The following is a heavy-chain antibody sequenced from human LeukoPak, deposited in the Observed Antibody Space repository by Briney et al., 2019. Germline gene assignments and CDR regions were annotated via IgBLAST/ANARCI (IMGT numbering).Heavy chain of an antibody. J-gene: IGHJ4*02. V-gene: IGHV1-18*04. CDR3: ARSGSGSYYTPLDY. CDR2: ISAYNGNT. D-gene: IGHD3-10*01. Sequence: ASVKVSCKASGYTFTSYGISWVRQAPGQGLEWMGWISAYNGNTNYAQKLQGRVTMTTDTSTSTACMELRSLRSDDTAVYYCARSGSGSYYTPLDYWGQGTLVTVSS. CDR1: GYTFTSYG.